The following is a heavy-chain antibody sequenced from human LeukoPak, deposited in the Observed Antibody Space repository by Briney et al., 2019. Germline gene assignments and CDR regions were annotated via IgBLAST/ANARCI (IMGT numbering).Heavy chain of an antibody. D-gene: IGHD3-10*01. Sequence: GGSLRLSCAASGFTFSSYEMNWVRQAPGKGLEWVSYISSSGSTIYYADSVKGRFTISRDNAKNSLYLQMNSLRAEDTAVYYCARDAGYYGSGSYDYFDYWGQGTLVTVSS. CDR1: GFTFSSYE. V-gene: IGHV3-48*03. CDR3: ARDAGYYGSGSYDYFDY. J-gene: IGHJ4*02. CDR2: ISSSGSTI.